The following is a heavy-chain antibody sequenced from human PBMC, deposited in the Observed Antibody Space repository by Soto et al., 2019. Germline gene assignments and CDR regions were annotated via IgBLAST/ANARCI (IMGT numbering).Heavy chain of an antibody. CDR2: MSSSGVTV. Sequence: EGSLRLSCAGSGFTFSYYYLSWIRKSPGQGLEWVSYMSSSGVTVFYADSVKGRFTISRDNAKNSLYLQMYSLRAEDSAVYYCARNTISAAGADYYGLDVWGQGTTVTVSS. J-gene: IGHJ6*02. CDR1: GFTFSYYY. V-gene: IGHV3-11*01. CDR3: ARNTISAAGADYYGLDV. D-gene: IGHD6-13*01.